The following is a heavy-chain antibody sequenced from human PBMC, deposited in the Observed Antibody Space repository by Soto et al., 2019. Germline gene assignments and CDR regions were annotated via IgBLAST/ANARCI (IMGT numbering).Heavy chain of an antibody. D-gene: IGHD5-12*01. CDR2: IYYSGST. CDR3: ARLMSGYDLGTHYFDY. J-gene: IGHJ4*02. CDR1: GGSISSSSYY. V-gene: IGHV4-39*01. Sequence: QLQLQESGPGLVKPSETLSLTCTVSGGSISSSSYYWGWIRQPPGKGLEWIGSIYYSGSTYYNPSLKSRVTISVDTSKNQFSLKLSSVTAADTAVYYCARLMSGYDLGTHYFDYWGQGTLVTVSS.